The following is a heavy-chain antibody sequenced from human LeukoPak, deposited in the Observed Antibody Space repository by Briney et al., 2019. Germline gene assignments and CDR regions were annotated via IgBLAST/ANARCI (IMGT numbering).Heavy chain of an antibody. CDR1: GGSPSSFY. Sequence: SETLSLTCTLSGGSPSSFYWSWIRQPPGKGPEWIGYIYYSVSTNYNPSLKSRFTISVDTSKNQFSLKLSSVTAADAAEYYCARGGSWYSKAYFDYWGQGTLVTVSS. V-gene: IGHV4-59*01. CDR2: IYYSVST. J-gene: IGHJ4*02. CDR3: ARGGSWYSKAYFDY. D-gene: IGHD6-13*01.